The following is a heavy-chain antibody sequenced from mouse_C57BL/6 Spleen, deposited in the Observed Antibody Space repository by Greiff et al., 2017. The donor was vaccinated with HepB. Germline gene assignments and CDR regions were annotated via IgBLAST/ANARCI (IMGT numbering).Heavy chain of an antibody. Sequence: EVQRVESGGGLVKPGGSLKLSCAASGFTFSDYGMHWVRQAPEKGLEWVAYISSGSSTIYYADTVKGRFTISRDNAKNTLFLQMTSLRSEDTAMYYCASGDYDYDRGYAMDYWGQGTSVTVSS. CDR2: ISSGSSTI. V-gene: IGHV5-17*01. D-gene: IGHD2-4*01. CDR3: ASGDYDYDRGYAMDY. J-gene: IGHJ4*01. CDR1: GFTFSDYG.